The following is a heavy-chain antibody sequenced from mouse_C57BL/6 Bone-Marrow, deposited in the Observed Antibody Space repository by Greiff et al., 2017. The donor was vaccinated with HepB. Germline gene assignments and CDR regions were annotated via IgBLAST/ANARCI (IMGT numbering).Heavy chain of an antibody. V-gene: IGHV5-9-1*02. CDR1: GFTFSSYA. CDR3: TVITTVVAEAMDY. Sequence: EVHLVESGEGLVKPGGSLKLSCAASGFTFSSYAMSWVRQTPEKRLEWVAYISSGGDYIYYADTVKGRFTISRDNARNTLYLQMSSMKSADTAMYYCTVITTVVAEAMDYWGQGTSVTVSS. J-gene: IGHJ4*01. D-gene: IGHD1-1*01. CDR2: ISSGGDYI.